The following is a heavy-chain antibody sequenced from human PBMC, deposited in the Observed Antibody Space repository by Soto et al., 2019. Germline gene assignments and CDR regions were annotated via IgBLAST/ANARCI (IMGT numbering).Heavy chain of an antibody. Sequence: SETLSLTCTVSGXSISSGDYYWSWIRQPPGKGLEWIGYIYYSGSTYYNPSLKSRVTISVDTSKNQFSLKLSSVTAADTAVYYCARLSPAVAGPDYWGQGTLVTVSS. D-gene: IGHD6-19*01. J-gene: IGHJ4*02. CDR2: IYYSGST. CDR3: ARLSPAVAGPDY. V-gene: IGHV4-30-4*01. CDR1: GXSISSGDYY.